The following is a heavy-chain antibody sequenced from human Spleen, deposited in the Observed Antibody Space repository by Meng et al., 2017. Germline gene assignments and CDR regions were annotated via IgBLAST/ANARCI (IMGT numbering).Heavy chain of an antibody. Sequence: QGQLWEAGGGVVQPGRSLRLSRAASGFTFRNSAMYWVRQAPGKGLEWVALISYDGSNKYYADSVKGRFTISRDKSKNTLYLQLNSLRAEDTAVYYCSGHVDYWGHGTLVTVSS. CDR3: SGHVDY. CDR1: GFTFRNSA. V-gene: IGHV3-30*01. J-gene: IGHJ4*01. CDR2: ISYDGSNK.